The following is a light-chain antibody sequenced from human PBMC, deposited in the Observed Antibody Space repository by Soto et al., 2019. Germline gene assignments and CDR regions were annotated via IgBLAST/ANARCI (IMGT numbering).Light chain of an antibody. CDR1: MRDIGAYNL. Sequence: QSALTQPASVSGSPGLSITISCAGTMRDIGAYNLVSWYQQHPGKAPQLIIYEVRNRPSGISFRFSGSKSGNTASLTISGLQAEDEADYYCSSFTSKSTLIFGGGTKVTVL. V-gene: IGLV2-14*03. CDR3: SSFTSKSTLI. J-gene: IGLJ2*01. CDR2: EVR.